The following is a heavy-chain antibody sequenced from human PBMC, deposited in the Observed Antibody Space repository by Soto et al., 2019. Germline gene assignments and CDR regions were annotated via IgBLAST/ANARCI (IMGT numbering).Heavy chain of an antibody. CDR1: GFTFSSYE. CDR3: ARETYYDILTGYFVYYFDY. V-gene: IGHV3-48*03. Sequence: PVGSLRLSCAASGFTFSSYEMNWVRQAPGKGLEWVSYISSSGSTTYYADSVKGRFTISRDNAKNSLYLQMNSLRAEDTAVYYCARETYYDILTGYFVYYFDYWGQGTLDTVSS. CDR2: ISSSGSTT. J-gene: IGHJ4*02. D-gene: IGHD3-9*01.